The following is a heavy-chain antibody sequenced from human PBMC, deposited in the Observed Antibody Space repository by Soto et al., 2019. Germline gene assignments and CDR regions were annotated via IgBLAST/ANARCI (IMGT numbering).Heavy chain of an antibody. Sequence: QVQLVESGGGLVKPGGSLRLSCAASGFTFSDYYMSWIRQAPGKGLEWVSYISSSGRTIYYADSVKGRFTISRDNAKNSLYLQMNSLRAEDTAVYYCARQKAWTGEWLSLYAPGMDVWGQGTTVTVSS. V-gene: IGHV3-11*01. CDR3: ARQKAWTGEWLSLYAPGMDV. CDR1: GFTFSDYY. D-gene: IGHD3-22*01. CDR2: ISSSGRTI. J-gene: IGHJ6*02.